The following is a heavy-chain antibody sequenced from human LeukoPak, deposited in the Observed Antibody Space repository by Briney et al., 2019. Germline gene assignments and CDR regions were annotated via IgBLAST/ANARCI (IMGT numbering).Heavy chain of an antibody. CDR3: ARGDYYDSSGYYPFDY. CDR1: GFTFSSYG. J-gene: IGHJ4*02. D-gene: IGHD3-22*01. CDR2: IRYDGSNK. Sequence: SGGSLRLSCAASGFTFSSYGMHWVRQAPGKGLEWVAFIRYDGSNKYYADSVKGRFTISRDNSKNTLYLQMNSLRAEDTAVYYCARGDYYDSSGYYPFDYWGQGTLVTVSS. V-gene: IGHV3-30*02.